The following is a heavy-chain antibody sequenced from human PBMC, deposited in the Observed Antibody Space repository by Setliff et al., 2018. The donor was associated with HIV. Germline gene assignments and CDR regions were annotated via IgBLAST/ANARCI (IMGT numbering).Heavy chain of an antibody. CDR1: GGSFIGSSFQ. J-gene: IGHJ4*02. Sequence: SETLSLTCTVSGGSFIGSSFQSTWIRQAPGKGLEWIADIAYSGTTMYTNYNPSLESRVIISEDTSRDQFFLKLTSVTADDTGIYYCARGPPFAYWGQGLLVTVSS. CDR2: IAYSGTTMYT. V-gene: IGHV4-39*07. CDR3: ARGPPFAY.